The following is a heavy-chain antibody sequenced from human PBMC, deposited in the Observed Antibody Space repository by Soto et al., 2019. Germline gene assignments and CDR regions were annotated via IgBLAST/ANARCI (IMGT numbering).Heavy chain of an antibody. CDR1: GGSISSSSYY. CDR3: ARHFIRLLLGQNYYYYYGMDV. J-gene: IGHJ6*02. Sequence: SETLSLTCTVSGGSISSSSYYWGWIRQPPGKGLEWIGSIYYSGSTYYNPSLKSRVTISVDKSKNQFSLKLSSVTAADTAVYYCARHFIRLLLGQNYYYYYGMDVWGQGTTVTVSS. CDR2: IYYSGST. D-gene: IGHD2-15*01. V-gene: IGHV4-39*01.